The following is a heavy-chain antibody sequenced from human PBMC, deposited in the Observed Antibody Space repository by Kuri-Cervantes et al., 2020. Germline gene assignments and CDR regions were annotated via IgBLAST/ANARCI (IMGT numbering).Heavy chain of an antibody. Sequence: GGSLRLSCAASGFTFSVFGMNWVRQAPGKGLEWISYISGGNAIYYAESVKGRFTISRDNTKNSLYLQMNSLRAEDTAVYYCARVLAYHDAFDIWGQGTMVTVSS. V-gene: IGHV3-69-1*01. D-gene: IGHD3-16*01. CDR1: GFTFSVFG. CDR3: ARVLAYHDAFDI. CDR2: ISGGNAI. J-gene: IGHJ3*02.